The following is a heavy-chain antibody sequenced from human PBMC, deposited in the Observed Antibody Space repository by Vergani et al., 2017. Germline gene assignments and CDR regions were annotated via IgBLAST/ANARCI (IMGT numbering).Heavy chain of an antibody. Sequence: QVQLVQSGAEVKKPGASVKVSCKASGYTFTSYDINWVRQATGQGLEWMGWMNPNSGNTGYAQKFQGRVTMTRNTSISTAYMELSSLRSEDTAVYYCAVGFRIRGVVIRYYYYMDVWGKGTTVTVSS. CDR1: GYTFTSYD. J-gene: IGHJ6*03. V-gene: IGHV1-8*01. D-gene: IGHD3-3*01. CDR3: AVGFRIRGVVIRYYYYMDV. CDR2: MNPNSGNT.